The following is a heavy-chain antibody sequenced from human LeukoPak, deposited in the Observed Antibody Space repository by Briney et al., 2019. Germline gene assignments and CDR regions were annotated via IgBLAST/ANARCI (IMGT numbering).Heavy chain of an antibody. Sequence: SVTVSCMDSGGTFSNYTISWVRQAPGQGLEWMGRIIPILGIANYAQKFQGRVTITADKSTSTAYMELSSLRSEDTAVYYCAREGDGYDYLFDYWGQGTLVTVSS. V-gene: IGHV1-69*04. CDR2: IIPILGIA. CDR1: GGTFSNYT. J-gene: IGHJ4*02. D-gene: IGHD5-24*01. CDR3: AREGDGYDYLFDY.